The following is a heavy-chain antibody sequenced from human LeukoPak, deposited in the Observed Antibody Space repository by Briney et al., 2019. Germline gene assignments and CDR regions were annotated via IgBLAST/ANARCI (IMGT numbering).Heavy chain of an antibody. CDR2: ISGSGGST. CDR3: AKDRVGWELLLDALDY. D-gene: IGHD1-26*01. J-gene: IGHJ4*02. V-gene: IGHV3-23*01. CDR1: GFTFSSYA. Sequence: GGSLRLSCAASGFTFSSYAMSWVRQAPGKGLEWVSAISGSGGSTCYADSVKGRFTISRDNSKNTLYLQMNSLRAEDTAVYYCAKDRVGWELLLDALDYWGQGTLVTVSS.